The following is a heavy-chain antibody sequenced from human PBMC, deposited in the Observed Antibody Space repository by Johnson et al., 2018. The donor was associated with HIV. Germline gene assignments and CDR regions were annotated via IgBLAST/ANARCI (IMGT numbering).Heavy chain of an antibody. D-gene: IGHD5-24*01. CDR2: ISWNGGST. J-gene: IGHJ3*02. V-gene: IGHV3-20*04. Sequence: VLLVESGGGVVQPGRSLRLSCAASGFTFDDYGMSWVRQAPGKGLEWVSGISWNGGSTGYADSVKGRFTISRDNTKNSLYLQMNSLRAEDTAVYYCARDHSRDEAFDIWGQGTMVTVSS. CDR3: ARDHSRDEAFDI. CDR1: GFTFDDYG.